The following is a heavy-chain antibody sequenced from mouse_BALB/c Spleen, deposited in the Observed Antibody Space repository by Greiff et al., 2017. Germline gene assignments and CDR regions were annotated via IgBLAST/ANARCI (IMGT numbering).Heavy chain of an antibody. CDR2: ISSGGSYT. Sequence: EVQLVESGGGLVKPGGSLKLSCAASGFTFSSYAMSWVRQTPEKRLEWVADISSGGSYTYYPDTVTGRFTISRDNAKNTLYLEMSSLRSEDTAMYYWARDGYRCVFDYWGQGTLVTVSS. CDR3: ARDGYRCVFDY. V-gene: IGHV5-9-4*01. D-gene: IGHD2-14*01. CDR1: GFTFSSYA. J-gene: IGHJ3*01.